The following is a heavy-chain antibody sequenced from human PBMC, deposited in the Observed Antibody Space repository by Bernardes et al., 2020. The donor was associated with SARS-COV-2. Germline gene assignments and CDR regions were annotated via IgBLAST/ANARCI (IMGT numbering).Heavy chain of an antibody. Sequence: SETLSLTCTFPGGSIGSYYWAWIRQPPGKGLECIGYIYYSGTTNYNPSLKSRVTISVDRSQNQFSLNLSSVTPADTAVDYCARDLSHLVRRGFDLWGRGTLVTVSS. CDR3: ARDLSHLVRRGFDL. CDR2: IYYSGTT. J-gene: IGHJ2*01. V-gene: IGHV4-59*01. CDR1: GGSIGSYY. D-gene: IGHD3-10*01.